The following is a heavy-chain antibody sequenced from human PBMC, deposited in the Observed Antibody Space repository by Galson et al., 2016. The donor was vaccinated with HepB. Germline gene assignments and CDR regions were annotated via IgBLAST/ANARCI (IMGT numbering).Heavy chain of an antibody. V-gene: IGHV3-66*02. D-gene: IGHD3-16*01. CDR3: ARDPGPLTFFRGV. Sequence: SLRLSCAASGFTVGNNYMSWVRQAPGKGLEWVSVMYSDGYTSYADSVRGRFTISRDASKNTVYLHMTDLRTEDTAVYFCARDPGPLTFFRGVWGQGAKVIVSS. J-gene: IGHJ4*02. CDR1: GFTVGNNY. CDR2: MYSDGYT.